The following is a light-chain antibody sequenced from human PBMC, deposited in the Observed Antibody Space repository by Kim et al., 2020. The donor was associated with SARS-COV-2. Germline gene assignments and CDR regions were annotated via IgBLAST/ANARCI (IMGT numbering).Light chain of an antibody. Sequence: EIVMTQSPATLSVSPGERATLSCRASQSVSSNLAWYQQKPGQAPRLLIYRASTRATGIPARFSGSGSGTEFTLTISSLQSEDFAVYYCHQYNNWPPAWTFGQGTKVEIK. CDR1: QSVSSN. J-gene: IGKJ1*01. CDR2: RAS. V-gene: IGKV3-15*01. CDR3: HQYNNWPPAWT.